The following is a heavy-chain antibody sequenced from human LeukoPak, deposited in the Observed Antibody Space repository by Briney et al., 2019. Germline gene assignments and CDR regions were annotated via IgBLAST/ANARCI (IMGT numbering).Heavy chain of an antibody. CDR3: ARVLSGSWLWF. D-gene: IGHD5-18*01. V-gene: IGHV3-23*01. CDR1: GFTFSSYA. CDR2: ISGSGGST. J-gene: IGHJ4*02. Sequence: GGSLRLSCAASGFTFSSYAMNWVRQAPGKGLEWVSAISGSGGSTYYADSVKGRFTISRDNSKNTLYLQMNSLRAEDTAVYYCARVLSGSWLWFWGQGTLVTVSS.